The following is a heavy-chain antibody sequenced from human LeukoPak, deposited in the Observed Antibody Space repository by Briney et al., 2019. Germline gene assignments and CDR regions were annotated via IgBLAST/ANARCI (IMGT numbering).Heavy chain of an antibody. CDR2: ISAYNGNT. D-gene: IGHD3-3*01. Sequence: GASVKVSCKASGYTFTSYGISWVRQAPGQGLERMGWISAYNGNTNYAQKLQGRVTMTTDTSTSTAYMELRSLRSDDTAVYYCARVSERITIFGVVIAYFDYWGQGTLVTVSS. V-gene: IGHV1-18*01. CDR3: ARVSERITIFGVVIAYFDY. CDR1: GYTFTSYG. J-gene: IGHJ4*02.